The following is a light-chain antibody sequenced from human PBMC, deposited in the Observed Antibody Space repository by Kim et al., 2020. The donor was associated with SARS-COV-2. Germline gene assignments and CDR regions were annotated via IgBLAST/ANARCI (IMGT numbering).Light chain of an antibody. J-gene: IGKJ1*01. V-gene: IGKV6-21*01. Sequence: EVVLTQSPDLQSVTPKQTVTITCRASQGIGRDLHWYQQKPDQSPKILIKYASMTFSGVPSRFSGSGSGTDFTLTINSLEAEDAATYFCYQSSSLPHTFGQGTKVDIK. CDR1: QGIGRD. CDR2: YAS. CDR3: YQSSSLPHT.